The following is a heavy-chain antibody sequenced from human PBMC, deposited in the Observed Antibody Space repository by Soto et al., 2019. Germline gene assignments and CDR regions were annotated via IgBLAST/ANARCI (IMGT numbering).Heavy chain of an antibody. D-gene: IGHD5-18*01. CDR2: IKGDESTT. V-gene: IGHV3-74*01. CDR3: ARGGYGLWLNDY. J-gene: IGHJ4*02. CDR1: GFTFSKYW. Sequence: EVQLVESGGGLVQPGGSLRLSCAASGFTFSKYWIHWVRQAPGKGLVWVSRIKGDESTTNYADSVKGRFTISRDNANDVVFLHRNTMTADDTAVYYCARGGYGLWLNDYWGQGTLVTVSS.